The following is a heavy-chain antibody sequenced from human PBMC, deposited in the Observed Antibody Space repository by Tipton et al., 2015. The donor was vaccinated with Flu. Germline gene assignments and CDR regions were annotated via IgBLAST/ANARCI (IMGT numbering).Heavy chain of an antibody. D-gene: IGHD4-11*01. CDR2: IHSGGGT. J-gene: IGHJ5*02. CDR1: GGSITNFY. Sequence: TLSLTCTVSGGSITNFYWSWIRQSPGKGLECIGYIHSGGGTNYNPSLESRVTISVDTSKNQFSLKVFSVTAADTAVYHCARRDYSNYVSDPKNWFDPWGQGILVTVSS. CDR3: ARRDYSNYVSDPKNWFDP. V-gene: IGHV4-59*08.